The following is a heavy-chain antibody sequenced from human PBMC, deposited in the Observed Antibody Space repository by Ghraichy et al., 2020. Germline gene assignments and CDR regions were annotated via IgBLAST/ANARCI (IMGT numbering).Heavy chain of an antibody. V-gene: IGHV3-11*03. CDR1: GFTFSDYY. Sequence: GGSLRLSCAASGFTFSDYYMNWIRHAPGKGLEWVSYSSSSSSYTTYADSVKGRFTISRDNAKNSLYLQMNSLRAEDTAVYYCASSPSGYDYMDVWGKGTTVTVSS. J-gene: IGHJ6*04. D-gene: IGHD5-12*01. CDR3: ASSPSGYDYMDV. CDR2: SSSSSSYT.